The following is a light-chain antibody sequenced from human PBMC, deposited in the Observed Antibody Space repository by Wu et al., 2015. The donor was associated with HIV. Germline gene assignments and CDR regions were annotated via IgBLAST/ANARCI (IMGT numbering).Light chain of an antibody. V-gene: IGKV3-15*01. CDR3: QHYNSWPYS. CDR2: DAS. J-gene: IGKJ2*03. Sequence: EIVLTQSPGTLSLSPGERATLSCRASQTIGNNLAWYQQKPGQAPRLLIYDASTRATGIPARFSGSGSGTEFTLTISSLQSEDFAVYYCQHYNSWPYSFGQGTMLEIK. CDR1: QTIGNN.